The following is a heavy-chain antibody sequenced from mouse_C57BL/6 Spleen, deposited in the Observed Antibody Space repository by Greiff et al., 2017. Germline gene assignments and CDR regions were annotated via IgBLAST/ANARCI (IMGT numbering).Heavy chain of an antibody. CDR1: GYTITSYW. V-gene: IGHV1-52*01. Sequence: QVQLQQPGAELVRPGSSVKLSCKASGYTITSYWMHWVKQRPIQGLEWIGNIDPSDSETHYNPKFQDKAPLTVDKSSSTAYLQLSSLTSEDSAVYYCARSITTVVATSGNVDVWGTGTTVTVSS. D-gene: IGHD1-1*01. CDR3: ARSITTVVATSGNVDV. CDR2: IDPSDSET. J-gene: IGHJ1*03.